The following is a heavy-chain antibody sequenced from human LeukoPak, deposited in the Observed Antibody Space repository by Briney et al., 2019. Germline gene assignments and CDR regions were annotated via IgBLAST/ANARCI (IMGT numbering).Heavy chain of an antibody. CDR2: IIPIFGTA. CDR3: ARDSSNYEYYYYYMDV. D-gene: IGHD4-11*01. CDR1: GGTFSSYA. J-gene: IGHJ6*03. V-gene: IGHV1-69*01. Sequence: ASVKLSCKASGGTFSSYAISWVRQAPGQGLEWMGGIIPIFGTANYAQKFQGRVTITADESTSTAYMELSSLRSEDTAVYYCARDSSNYEYYYYYMDVWGKGTTVTVSS.